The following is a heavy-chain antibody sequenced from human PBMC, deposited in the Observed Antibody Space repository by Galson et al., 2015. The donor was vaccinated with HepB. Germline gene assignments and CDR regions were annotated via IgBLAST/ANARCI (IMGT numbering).Heavy chain of an antibody. CDR1: GFIFSDYY. V-gene: IGHV3-11*01. CDR2: ITPIDSAS. Sequence: LRLSCAASGFIFSDYYMSWIRQAPGKGLEWVSYITPIDSASYYADSVKGRFTISRDNAQNSLFLQMNSLRAEDTAVYYCARGQAPPYYSYMDVWGKGTTVTVSS. J-gene: IGHJ6*03. CDR3: ARGQAPPYYSYMDV.